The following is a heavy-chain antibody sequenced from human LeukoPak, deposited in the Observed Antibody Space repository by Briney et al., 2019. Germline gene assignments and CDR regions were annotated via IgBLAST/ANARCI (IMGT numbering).Heavy chain of an antibody. CDR2: NNHSEST. CDR3: ARGPWSSNWFDP. Sequence: SETLSLTCAVYGGSFSGYYWSWIRQPPGKGLEVIGENNHSESTNYNPSLKSRVTISVDTSKNQFSLKLSSVTAADTAVYYCARGPWSSNWFDPWGQGALVTVSS. J-gene: IGHJ5*02. V-gene: IGHV4-34*01. CDR1: GGSFSGYY. D-gene: IGHD1-26*01.